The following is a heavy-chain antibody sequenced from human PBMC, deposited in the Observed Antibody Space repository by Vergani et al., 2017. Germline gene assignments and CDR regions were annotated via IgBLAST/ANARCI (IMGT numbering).Heavy chain of an antibody. CDR3: ARDYRLPDIVATGGGGLYYYYYGMDV. J-gene: IGHJ6*02. D-gene: IGHD5-12*01. CDR1: GFTFSSYW. CDR2: INSDGSST. V-gene: IGHV3-74*01. Sequence: EVQLVESGGGLVQPGGSLRLSCAASGFTFSSYWMHWVRQAPGKGLVWVSRINSDGSSTSYADSVKGRFTISRDNAKTTMYLQMNSLRAEDTAVYYCARDYRLPDIVATGGGGLYYYYYGMDVWGQGTTVTVSS.